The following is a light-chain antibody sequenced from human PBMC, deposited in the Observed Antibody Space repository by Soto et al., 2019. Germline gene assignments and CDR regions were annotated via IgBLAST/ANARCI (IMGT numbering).Light chain of an antibody. J-gene: IGLJ2*01. V-gene: IGLV2-14*01. CDR2: EVT. CDR3: GSYTSSSTVL. Sequence: QSALTQPASVSGSLGQSITISCTGTSSDVGGYNYVSWYQQHPGKDPKVVIFEVTKRPSGVSSRFSGSNSGNSCSLTASGLQAEDEGDYYCGSYTSSSTVLFGGGTKLTVL. CDR1: SSDVGGYNY.